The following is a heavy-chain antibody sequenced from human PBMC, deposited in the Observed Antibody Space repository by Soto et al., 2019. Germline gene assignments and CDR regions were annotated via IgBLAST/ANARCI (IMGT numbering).Heavy chain of an antibody. V-gene: IGHV3-30-3*01. CDR3: TTDSYFTLKLVRFDY. Sequence: GGSLRLSCAASGFTFSSYAMHRVRQAPGKGLEWVAVISYDGSNKYYADSVKGRFTISRDNSKNTLYLQMNSLRAEDTAVYYCTTDSYFTLKLVRFDYWGLGTLVTVSS. CDR2: ISYDGSNK. J-gene: IGHJ4*01. CDR1: GFTFSSYA. D-gene: IGHD3-22*01.